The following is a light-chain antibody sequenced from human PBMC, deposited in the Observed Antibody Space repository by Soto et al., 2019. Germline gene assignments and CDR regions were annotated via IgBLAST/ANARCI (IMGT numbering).Light chain of an antibody. V-gene: IGLV2-14*01. J-gene: IGLJ3*02. CDR3: SSYTSSSLV. CDR1: SSDVDGYNY. Sequence: QSVLTQPASVSGSPGQSITISCTGTSSDVDGYNYVSWYQQHPGKAPKLMIYDVSNRPSGVSNRFSGSKSGNTASLTISGLQAEDEADYYCSSYTSSSLVFGGGTKLTVL. CDR2: DVS.